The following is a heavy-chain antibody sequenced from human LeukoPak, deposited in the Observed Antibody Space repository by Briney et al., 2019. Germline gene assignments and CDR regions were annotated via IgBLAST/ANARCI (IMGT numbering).Heavy chain of an antibody. J-gene: IGHJ5*02. V-gene: IGHV1-69*06. CDR1: GGTFNSYA. CDR2: IIPIFGTA. CDR3: ARDPQYSSSWYNWFDP. D-gene: IGHD6-13*01. Sequence: ASVKVSCKASGGTFNSYAISWVRQAPGQGLEWMGGIIPIFGTANYAQKFQGRVTITADKSTSTAYMELRSLRSDDTAVYYCARDPQYSSSWYNWFDPWGQGTLVTVSS.